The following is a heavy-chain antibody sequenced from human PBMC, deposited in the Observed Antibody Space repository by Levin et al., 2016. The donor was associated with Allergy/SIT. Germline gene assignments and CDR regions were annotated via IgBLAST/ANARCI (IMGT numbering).Heavy chain of an antibody. J-gene: IGHJ6*02. CDR3: ARSSASSGYYYHYGMDV. Sequence: RQAPGKGLEWIGYIYYSGSTNYNPSLKSRVTISVDTSKNQFSLKLSSVTAADTAVYYCARSSASSGYYYHYGMDVWGQGTTVTVSS. V-gene: IGHV4-59*01. D-gene: IGHD3-22*01. CDR2: IYYSGST.